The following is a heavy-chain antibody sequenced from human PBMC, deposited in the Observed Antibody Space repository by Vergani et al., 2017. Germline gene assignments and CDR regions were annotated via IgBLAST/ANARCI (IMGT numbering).Heavy chain of an antibody. CDR1: GFTLSNYW. Sequence: EVQLVESGGGLVQPGGSLRLSCAASGFTLSNYWMSWVRQAPGNGLEWVANIKEDGSEKYYVDSVKGRFTVSRDNGKNSLYLQMNSLRADDTAVYHCARIPWHYGSGSFDYWGQGTLVTVPS. D-gene: IGHD3-10*01. V-gene: IGHV3-7*01. CDR3: ARIPWHYGSGSFDY. CDR2: IKEDGSEK. J-gene: IGHJ4*02.